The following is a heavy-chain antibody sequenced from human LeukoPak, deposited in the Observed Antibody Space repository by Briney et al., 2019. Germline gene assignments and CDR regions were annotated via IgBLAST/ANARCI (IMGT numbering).Heavy chain of an antibody. CDR2: IYTSGST. CDR3: ARVSQAPAYCSGGSCYSYPLYYYYMDV. J-gene: IGHJ6*03. Sequence: PSETLSLTCTVSGGSISSYYWSWIRKPAGKGLEWIGRIYTSGSTHYNPSLTSRVTMSVNTPKNQFSLQPTSVTAADPAVYYCARVSQAPAYCSGGSCYSYPLYYYYMDVWGKGTTVTVSS. V-gene: IGHV4-4*07. CDR1: GGSISSYY. D-gene: IGHD2-15*01.